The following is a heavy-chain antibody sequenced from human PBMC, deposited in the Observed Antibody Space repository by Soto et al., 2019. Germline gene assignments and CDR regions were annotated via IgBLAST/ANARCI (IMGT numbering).Heavy chain of an antibody. V-gene: IGHV1-69*13. Sequence: ASVKVSCKASGGTFSSYAISWVRQAPGQGLEWMGGIIPIFGTANYAQKFQGRVTITADESTSTAYMELSSLRSEDTAVYYCASIAAPSHYYYGMDVWGQGTTVTVSS. CDR3: ASIAAPSHYYYGMDV. CDR2: IIPIFGTA. CDR1: GGTFSSYA. J-gene: IGHJ6*02. D-gene: IGHD6-6*01.